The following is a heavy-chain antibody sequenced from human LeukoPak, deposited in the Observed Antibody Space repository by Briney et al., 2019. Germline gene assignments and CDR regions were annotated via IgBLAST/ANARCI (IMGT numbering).Heavy chain of an antibody. J-gene: IGHJ6*02. CDR2: IKADGSGT. Sequence: GGYLRLYCAASGFNIGPYAMYWVRQGPGRGLEWVSVIKADGSGTFYSDSVRGRFTTSRDNSKNSLYLQMSSLTSDDTALYYCATWAFYHNLDVWGQGTTVAVSS. CDR3: ATWAFYHNLDV. CDR1: GFNIGPYA. D-gene: IGHD2/OR15-2a*01. V-gene: IGHV3-43*02.